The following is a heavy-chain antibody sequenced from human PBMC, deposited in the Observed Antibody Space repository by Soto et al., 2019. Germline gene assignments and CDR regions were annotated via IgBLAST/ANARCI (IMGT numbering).Heavy chain of an antibody. J-gene: IGHJ4*02. Sequence: GGSLRLSCAASGCTFNDYAINWVRQLPGRGLEYVSGIGGRGGNAFYADSMKGRFIISRDNSKNTVYLQMNNLRVDDSAMYYCAKARDSGDFAGSFDSWGQGTLVTVSS. CDR3: AKARDSGDFAGSFDS. CDR1: GCTFNDYA. V-gene: IGHV3-23*01. CDR2: IGGRGGNA. D-gene: IGHD2-21*02.